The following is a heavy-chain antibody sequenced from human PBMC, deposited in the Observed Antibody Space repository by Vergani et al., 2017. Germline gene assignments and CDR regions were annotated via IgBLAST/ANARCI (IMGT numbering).Heavy chain of an antibody. V-gene: IGHV4-30-4*01. CDR2: IYYSGFT. D-gene: IGHD1-26*01. J-gene: IGHJ1*01. CDR1: GGSISSDNYY. CDR3: AGYGGGDSESFQR. Sequence: QVQLQESGPGLVKPSQTLSLTCTVSGGSISSDNYYWGWIRQPPGKGLEWIGYIYYSGFTYYNPSLKCRVSISVDTSKNQFSLKLSSVTAADTAVYYWAGYGGGDSESFQRWGQGTLATVSS.